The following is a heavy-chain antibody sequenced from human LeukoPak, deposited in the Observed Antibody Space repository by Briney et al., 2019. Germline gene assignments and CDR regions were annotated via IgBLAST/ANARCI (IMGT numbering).Heavy chain of an antibody. J-gene: IGHJ4*02. Sequence: GESLKISCKGSGYSFTSNWIGWVRQMPGKGLEWMGIISPGDSDTRYSPSFQGQVTISVDKSINTAYLQWSGLKASDTAMYYCARQGIAVSLDYWGQGTLVTVSS. V-gene: IGHV5-51*01. D-gene: IGHD6-19*01. CDR1: GYSFTSNW. CDR3: ARQGIAVSLDY. CDR2: ISPGDSDT.